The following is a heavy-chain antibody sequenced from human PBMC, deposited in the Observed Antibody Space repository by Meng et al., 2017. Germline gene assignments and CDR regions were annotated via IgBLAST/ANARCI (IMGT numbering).Heavy chain of an antibody. V-gene: IGHV7-4-1*02. D-gene: IGHD3-22*01. CDR1: GYTFNSYA. J-gene: IGHJ4*02. CDR2: INTNTGNP. CDR3: ATISPRDSSGLSFDY. Sequence: QFGFDLHEPGSSVKVYCKASGYTFNSYAMNWVRQAPGQGLEWMGWINTNTGNPTYAQGFTGRFVFSLDTSVSTAYLQISSLKAEDTAVYYCATISPRDSSGLSFDYWGQGTLVTVSS.